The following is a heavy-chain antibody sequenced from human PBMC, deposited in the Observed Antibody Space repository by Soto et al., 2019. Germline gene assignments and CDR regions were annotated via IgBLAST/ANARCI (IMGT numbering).Heavy chain of an antibody. J-gene: IGHJ4*02. Sequence: QVQLQESGPGLVKPSQTLSLTCTVSGGSISSGGYYWSWIRQHPGKGLEWIGYIYYSGSTYYNPSLKSRVTISVDTSKNQFSLKLSSVTAADTAVYYCARAGSYGYSYGYVDYWGQGTLVTVSS. CDR2: IYYSGST. D-gene: IGHD5-18*01. CDR1: GGSISSGGYY. V-gene: IGHV4-31*03. CDR3: ARAGSYGYSYGYVDY.